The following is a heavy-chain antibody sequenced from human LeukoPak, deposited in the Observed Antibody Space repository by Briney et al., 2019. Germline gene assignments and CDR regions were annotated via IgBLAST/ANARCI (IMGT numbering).Heavy chain of an antibody. D-gene: IGHD1-14*01. V-gene: IGHV1-18*01. J-gene: IGHJ5*02. CDR2: ISTSNGDT. Sequence: GASVKVSCKASGYTFFSSDITWVRQAPGQGLEWIGRISTSNGDTNYAAKLQGRVTMTTDTSTNPVYMELGSLTFDDTAVYFCARDPYHRLGPPLDLWGQGTLVTVSS. CDR3: ARDPYHRLGPPLDL. CDR1: GYTFFSSD.